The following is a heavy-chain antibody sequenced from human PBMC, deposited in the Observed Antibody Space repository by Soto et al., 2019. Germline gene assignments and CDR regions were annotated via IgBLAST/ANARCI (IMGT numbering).Heavy chain of an antibody. Sequence: VQLLESGGGLVQPGGSLRLSCAASGFSFSSYAMVWVRQAPGKGLEWVSVISARGGSSYFADSVKGRFTISRDNAKKSLYLQLNSVSAEDTALYYCAKERQRCIETNCYTWATGGADVWGQGTKVTVSS. V-gene: IGHV3-23*01. J-gene: IGHJ6*02. D-gene: IGHD2-2*02. CDR2: ISARGGSS. CDR1: GFSFSSYA. CDR3: AKERQRCIETNCYTWATGGADV.